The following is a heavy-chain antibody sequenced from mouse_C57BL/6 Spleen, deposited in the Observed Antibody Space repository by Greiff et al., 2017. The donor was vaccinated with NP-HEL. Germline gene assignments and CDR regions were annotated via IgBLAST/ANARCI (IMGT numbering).Heavy chain of an antibody. J-gene: IGHJ2*01. CDR2: IYPGDGDT. CDR3: ATGDGYYPDY. D-gene: IGHD2-3*01. CDR1: GYAFSSSW. Sequence: VQLQQSGPELVKPGASVKISCKASGYAFSSSWMNWVKQRPGKGLEWIGRIYPGDGDTNYNGKFKGKATLTADKSSSTAYMQLSSLTSEDSAVYFCATGDGYYPDYWGQGTTLTVSS. V-gene: IGHV1-82*01.